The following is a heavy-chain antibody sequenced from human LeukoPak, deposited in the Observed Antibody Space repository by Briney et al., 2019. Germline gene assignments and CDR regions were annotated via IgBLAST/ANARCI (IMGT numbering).Heavy chain of an antibody. CDR2: IYYTGST. J-gene: IGHJ4*02. D-gene: IGHD6-19*01. CDR1: GGSISSYY. V-gene: IGHV4-59*01. Sequence: SETLSLTCTVSGGSISSYYWSWIRQPPGKGLEWIGNIYYTGSTNYNPSLKSRVTISVDTSKNQFSLKLSSVTAADTAVYYCARAFSSGWYPYSIGGLWFDYWGQGTLVTVSS. CDR3: ARAFSSGWYPYSIGGLWFDY.